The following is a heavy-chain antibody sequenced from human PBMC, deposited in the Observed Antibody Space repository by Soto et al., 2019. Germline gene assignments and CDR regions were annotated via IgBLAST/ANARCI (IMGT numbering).Heavy chain of an antibody. CDR3: VRIRYQLPSSVLWLDP. CDR2: VNHVGGT. V-gene: IGHV4-34*01. J-gene: IGHJ5*02. Sequence: SETLSLTCAVYGGFLSESYWTWIRQPPGKGLEWIGEVNHVGGTNYNPSLKSRVTMSVDTSQNQFSLRLISVTAADTAMYFCVRIRYQLPSSVLWLDPWGQGTPVTVSS. CDR1: GGFLSESY. D-gene: IGHD3-16*01.